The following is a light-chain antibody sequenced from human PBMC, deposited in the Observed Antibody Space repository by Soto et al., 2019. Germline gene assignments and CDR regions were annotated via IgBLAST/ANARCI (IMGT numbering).Light chain of an antibody. V-gene: IGLV1-44*01. CDR2: TNN. J-gene: IGLJ1*01. CDR3: AAWDDSLNGYV. CDR1: SSNIGSNT. Sequence: QSVLTQPPSASGTPGQRVTISCSGSSSNIGSNTVNWYQQLPGTAPKLLIYTNNQRPSAVPDRFSGSKSGTSASLAITGLRSEDEADYYCAAWDDSLNGYVFGTGTKVTVL.